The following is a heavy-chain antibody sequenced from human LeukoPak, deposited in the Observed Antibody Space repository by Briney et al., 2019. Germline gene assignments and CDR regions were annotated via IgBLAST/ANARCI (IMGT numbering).Heavy chain of an antibody. CDR1: GGSISSSNYY. D-gene: IGHD3-22*01. CDR2: IYYSGST. CDR3: ATLYYYDTDY. J-gene: IGHJ4*02. V-gene: IGHV4-39*07. Sequence: PSETLSLTCSVSGGSISSSNYYWGWIRQPPGKGLEWIGSIYYSGSTYYNPSLKGRVTISVDTSKNQFSLKLSSVTAADTAVYYCATLYYYDTDYWGQGILVTVSS.